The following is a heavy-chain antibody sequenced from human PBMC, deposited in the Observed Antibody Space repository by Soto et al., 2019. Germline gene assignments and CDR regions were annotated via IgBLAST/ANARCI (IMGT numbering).Heavy chain of an antibody. D-gene: IGHD6-6*01. CDR2: IDWDDDK. CDR1: GFSLSTSGMC. J-gene: IGHJ6*02. CDR3: ARIPRSYSSSSPYYYYCMYV. V-gene: IGHV2-70*01. Sequence: SGPTLVNPTQTLTLTCTFSGFSLSTSGMCVSWIRQPPGKAMEWLALIDWDDDKYYSTSLKTRLTISKDTSKNQVVLTMTNMDPVDTATYYCARIPRSYSSSSPYYYYCMYVWGQGTTVTVSS.